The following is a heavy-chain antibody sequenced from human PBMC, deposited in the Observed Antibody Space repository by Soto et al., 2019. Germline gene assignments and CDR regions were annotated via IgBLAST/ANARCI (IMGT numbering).Heavy chain of an antibody. J-gene: IGHJ4*02. CDR1: GYTFTNYY. V-gene: IGHV1-46*01. CDR2: IHPDGGHT. Sequence: ASVKVSCKASGYTFTNYYVQWVRQAPGQGLEWMGVIHPDGGHTTYSQKFQDRVTMTRDTFTSTIYMELSSLRSEDTAVYYCARGDNDYWGQGTLVTVSS. CDR3: ARGDNDY.